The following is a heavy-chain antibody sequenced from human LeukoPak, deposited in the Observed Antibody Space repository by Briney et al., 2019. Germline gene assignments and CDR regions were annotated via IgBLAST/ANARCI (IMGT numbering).Heavy chain of an antibody. D-gene: IGHD3-3*01. V-gene: IGHV5-51*01. Sequence: GESLKISCKGSGYSFTSYWIGWVRQMPGKGLEWMGIIYPGDSDTRYSPSFQGQVTISADKSISTAYLQWSSLKASDTAMYYCARHPLVYYDFWSSYFDYWGQGTLVTVSS. CDR1: GYSFTSYW. CDR3: ARHPLVYYDFWSSYFDY. J-gene: IGHJ4*02. CDR2: IYPGDSDT.